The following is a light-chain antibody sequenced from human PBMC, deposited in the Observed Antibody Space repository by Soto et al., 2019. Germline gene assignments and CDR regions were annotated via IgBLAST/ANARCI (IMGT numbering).Light chain of an antibody. CDR1: NIGSTS. V-gene: IGLV3-21*04. CDR2: YDS. CDR3: QVWDSSSDRDVV. J-gene: IGLJ2*01. Sequence: SYELTQPPSVSVAPGKTARITCGGNNIGSTSVHWYQQKPGQAPVLVIYYDSDRPSGIPERFSGSNSGNTATLTISRVEAGDEADYYCQVWDSSSDRDVVFGGGTKVTVL.